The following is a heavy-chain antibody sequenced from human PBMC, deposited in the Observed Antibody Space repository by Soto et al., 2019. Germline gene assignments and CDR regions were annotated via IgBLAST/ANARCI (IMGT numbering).Heavy chain of an antibody. CDR2: IIPIFGTA. V-gene: IGHV1-69*13. J-gene: IGHJ4*02. CDR3: AKDHAFGELLPFDY. D-gene: IGHD3-10*01. Sequence: SVKVSCKASGGTFGSYAINWVRQAPGQGLEWMGGIIPIFGTADYAQKFQGRVTITAHESTSTAYMELSSLRSEDTAVYYCAKDHAFGELLPFDYWGQGTLVTVSS. CDR1: GGTFGSYA.